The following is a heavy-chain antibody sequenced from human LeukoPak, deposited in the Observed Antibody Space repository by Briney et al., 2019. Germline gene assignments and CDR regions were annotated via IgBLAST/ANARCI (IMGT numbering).Heavy chain of an antibody. Sequence: SVKVSCKASGGTFSSYAISWVRQAPGQGLEWMGGIIPIFGTANYAQKFQGRVTITADKSTSTAYMELSSLRTEDTAVDYCASALGSGSYDGWGQGTLVTVSS. V-gene: IGHV1-69*06. CDR2: IIPIFGTA. CDR1: GGTFSSYA. D-gene: IGHD1-26*01. J-gene: IGHJ4*02. CDR3: ASALGSGSYDG.